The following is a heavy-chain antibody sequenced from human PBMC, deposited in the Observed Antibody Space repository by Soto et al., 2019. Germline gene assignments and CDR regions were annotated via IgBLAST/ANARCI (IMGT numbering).Heavy chain of an antibody. CDR1: GGSINSDYYH. Sequence: SETLSLTCTVSGGSINSDYYHWTWIRQSPGKGLEWIGYIHHSGAILYNPSFKSRLAISVDTSKNQFSLHLSSATDTDTAVYFCAREDDGGDSLDVWGQGTTVTVSS. CDR3: AREDDGGDSLDV. V-gene: IGHV4-30-4*08. CDR2: IHHSGAI. D-gene: IGHD2-21*02. J-gene: IGHJ6*02.